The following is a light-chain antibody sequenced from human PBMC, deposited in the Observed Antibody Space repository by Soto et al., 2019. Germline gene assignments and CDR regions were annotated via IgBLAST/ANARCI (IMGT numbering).Light chain of an antibody. V-gene: IGLV1-51*01. Sequence: QSVLTQPPSVSAAPGQKVTISCSGSSSNIGNNYVSWYQQLPGTAPKLLIYDNNKRPSGIPDRFSGSKSGTSATLGITGLQTGDEADYYCGTWDSRLSAYVFGTGTKLTVL. CDR3: GTWDSRLSAYV. J-gene: IGLJ1*01. CDR2: DNN. CDR1: SSNIGNNY.